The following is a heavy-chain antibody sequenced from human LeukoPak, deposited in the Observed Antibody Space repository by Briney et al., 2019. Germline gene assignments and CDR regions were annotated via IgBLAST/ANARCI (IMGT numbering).Heavy chain of an antibody. V-gene: IGHV4-4*07. J-gene: IGHJ4*02. CDR1: GGSISSYY. CDR3: ASERYSSSSGYAH. Sequence: PSETLSLTCTVSGGSISSYYWSWIRQPAGKGLEWIGRIYTSGSTNYNPSLKSRVTISVDTSKNQFSLKLSSVTAADTAVYYCASERYSSSSGYAHWGQGTLVTVSS. CDR2: IYTSGST. D-gene: IGHD6-6*01.